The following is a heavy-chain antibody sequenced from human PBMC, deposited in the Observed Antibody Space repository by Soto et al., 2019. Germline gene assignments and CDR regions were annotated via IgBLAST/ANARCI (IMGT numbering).Heavy chain of an antibody. Sequence: SETLSLTCTVSGGSVSSYYWSWIRQPPGKGLEWIGYIYNSGSTNYNPSLKSRVTISVDTSKNQFSLELSSVTAADTAVYYCARRQDWNRPFDYWGQGTLVTVSS. D-gene: IGHD1-1*01. J-gene: IGHJ4*02. V-gene: IGHV4-59*08. CDR2: IYNSGST. CDR1: GGSVSSYY. CDR3: ARRQDWNRPFDY.